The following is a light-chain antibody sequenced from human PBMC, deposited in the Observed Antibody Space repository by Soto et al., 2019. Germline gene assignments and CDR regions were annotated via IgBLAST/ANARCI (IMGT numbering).Light chain of an antibody. V-gene: IGKV1-12*01. CDR3: QQANSHPRT. CDR2: EAS. Sequence: DIQVTQSPSSLSASVGDRVTITCRASQSVSTWLAWYQQKPGKAPKLLIYEASNLQTGVPSRFSGSGSGTEFTLTISSLQPEDVATYYCQQANSHPRTFGEGTKVDFK. CDR1: QSVSTW. J-gene: IGKJ4*02.